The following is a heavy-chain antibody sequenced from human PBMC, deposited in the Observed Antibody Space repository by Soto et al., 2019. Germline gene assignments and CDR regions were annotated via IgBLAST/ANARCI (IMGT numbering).Heavy chain of an antibody. CDR2: TYYSGST. CDR1: GGSISSSSYY. J-gene: IGHJ6*02. V-gene: IGHV4-39*01. D-gene: IGHD3-3*01. CDR3: AGYDFWSGYGMDV. Sequence: QLQLQESGPGLVKPSETLSLTCTVSGGSISSSSYYWGWIRQPPGKGLEWIGSTYYSGSTYYNPSLKSRVTISVDTSKNQFSLKLSSVTAADTAVYYCAGYDFWSGYGMDVWGQGTTVTVSS.